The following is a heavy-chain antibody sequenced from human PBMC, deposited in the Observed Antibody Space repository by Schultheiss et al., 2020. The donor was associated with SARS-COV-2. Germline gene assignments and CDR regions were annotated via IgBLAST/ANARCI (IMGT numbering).Heavy chain of an antibody. V-gene: IGHV4-61*10. CDR2: IYHSGST. J-gene: IGHJ4*02. D-gene: IGHD5-12*01. CDR1: GGSISSGSYY. CDR3: APHGGGYESYFDY. Sequence: SETLSLTCTVSGGSISSGSYYWSWIRQPAGKGLEWIGEIYHSGSTNYNPSLKSRVTISVDTSKNQFSLKLSSVTAADTAVYYCAPHGGGYESYFDYWGQGTLVTVSS.